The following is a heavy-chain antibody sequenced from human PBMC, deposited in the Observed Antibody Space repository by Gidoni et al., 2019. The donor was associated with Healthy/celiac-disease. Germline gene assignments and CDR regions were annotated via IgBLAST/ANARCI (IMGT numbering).Heavy chain of an antibody. Sequence: EVQLLESGGGLVQPGGSLRLSCAASGFTFSSYAMSWVRQAPGKGLEWVSAISGSGGSTYYADSVKGRFTISRDNSKNTLYLQMNSLRAEDTAVYYCAKGFRYSSSSPGPFDYWGQGTLVTVSS. D-gene: IGHD6-6*01. V-gene: IGHV3-23*01. CDR3: AKGFRYSSSSPGPFDY. J-gene: IGHJ4*02. CDR1: GFTFSSYA. CDR2: ISGSGGST.